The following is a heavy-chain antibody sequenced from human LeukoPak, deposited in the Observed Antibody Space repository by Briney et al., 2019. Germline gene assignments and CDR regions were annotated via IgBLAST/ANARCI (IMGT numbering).Heavy chain of an antibody. D-gene: IGHD1-1*01. CDR2: LRGNGDT. CDR1: GITFSSYC. CDR3: AKASWVSNADAVL. V-gene: IGHV3-23*01. J-gene: IGHJ4*02. Sequence: GALTPFWSTAGITFSSYCNRLGREAPTRGVGGGSSLRGNGDTFYADSVKGRFTLSRDDSRNTVYLQLNNLRVEDTAVYYCAKASWVSNADAVLWGQGTVVTVSS.